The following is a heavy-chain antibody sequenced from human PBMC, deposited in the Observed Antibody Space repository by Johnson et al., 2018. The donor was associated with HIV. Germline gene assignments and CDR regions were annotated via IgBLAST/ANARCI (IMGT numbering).Heavy chain of an antibody. D-gene: IGHD2-21*02. CDR3: AKLWAYCGGDCYWRGHDAFDI. V-gene: IGHV3-33*06. Sequence: VQLVESGGGVVQPGRSLRLSCAASGFTFSNYGMHWVRQAPGKGLEWVAVIWYDGSNKYSADSVKCRFTISRDNSKNTLYLQMNSLRAEDTAVYYCAKLWAYCGGDCYWRGHDAFDIWGQGTMVTVSS. CDR2: IWYDGSNK. CDR1: GFTFSNYG. J-gene: IGHJ3*02.